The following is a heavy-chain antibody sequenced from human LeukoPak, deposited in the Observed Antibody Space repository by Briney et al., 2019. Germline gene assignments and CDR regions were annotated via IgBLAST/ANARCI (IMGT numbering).Heavy chain of an antibody. CDR2: IYTSGST. Sequence: SETLSLTCTVSGGSISSGSYYWSWIRQPAGKGLEWIGRIYTSGSTNYNPSLKSRVTISVDTSKNQFSLKLSSVTAADTAVYYCARDLHYGSGNVAFDIWGQGTMVTVSS. V-gene: IGHV4-61*02. CDR1: GGSISSGSYY. D-gene: IGHD3-10*01. J-gene: IGHJ3*02. CDR3: ARDLHYGSGNVAFDI.